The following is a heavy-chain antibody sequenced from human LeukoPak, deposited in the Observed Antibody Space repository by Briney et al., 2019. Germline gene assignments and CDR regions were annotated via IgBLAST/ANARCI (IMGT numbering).Heavy chain of an antibody. D-gene: IGHD4-17*01. CDR3: ARGRSTVTTFFYY. CDR2: IYYSGST. CDR1: GGSISSYY. Sequence: SETLSLTCTVSGGSISSYYWSWIRQPPGKGLEWIGYIYYSGSTYYNPSLKSRVTISVDTSKNQFSLKLSSVTAADTAVYYCARGRSTVTTFFYYWGQGTLVTVSS. J-gene: IGHJ4*02. V-gene: IGHV4-59*08.